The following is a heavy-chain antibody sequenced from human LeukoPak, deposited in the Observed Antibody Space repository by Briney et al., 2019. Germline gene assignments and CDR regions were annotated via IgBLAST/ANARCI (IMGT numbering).Heavy chain of an antibody. Sequence: PGGSLRLSCAASGFTFSTYSMHWVRQAPGKGLVWVSYIKPDGSDTTYADSVKGRFTISRDNAKNTLYLQMNSLRAEDMAVYYCARDKDWLLYDYWGQGTLVTVSS. CDR1: GFTFSTYS. D-gene: IGHD3/OR15-3a*01. CDR2: IKPDGSDT. V-gene: IGHV3-74*01. J-gene: IGHJ4*02. CDR3: ARDKDWLLYDY.